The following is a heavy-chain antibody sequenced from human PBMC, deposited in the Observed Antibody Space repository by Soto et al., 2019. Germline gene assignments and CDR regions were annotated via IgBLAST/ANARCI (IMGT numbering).Heavy chain of an antibody. V-gene: IGHV3-43*01. CDR1: GFTLDDYT. CDR3: AKDIGGLRFLEWLPTPPGMDV. D-gene: IGHD3-3*01. J-gene: IGHJ6*02. Sequence: GGSLRLSCAASGFTLDDYTMHWVRQAPGKGLEWVSLISWDGGSTYYADSVKGRFTISRDNSKNSLYLQMNSLRTEDTALYYCAKDIGGLRFLEWLPTPPGMDVWGQGTTVTV. CDR2: ISWDGGST.